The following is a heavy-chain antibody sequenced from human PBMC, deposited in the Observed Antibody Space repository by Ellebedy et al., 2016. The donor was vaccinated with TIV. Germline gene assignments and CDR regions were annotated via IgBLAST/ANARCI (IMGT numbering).Heavy chain of an antibody. D-gene: IGHD3-10*01. CDR3: AKGGGSFSGSGTYQSPWYYYVMVV. Sequence: GGSLRLXCAASGFPFSSYAMSWVRQPPGKGLEWVSSISDSGGNTYYADSVRGRFTFSRDNSKNTTYLQMNSLRAEDTAVYYCAKGGGSFSGSGTYQSPWYYYVMVVWGQGTTVTVSS. CDR2: ISDSGGNT. J-gene: IGHJ6*02. CDR1: GFPFSSYA. V-gene: IGHV3-23*01.